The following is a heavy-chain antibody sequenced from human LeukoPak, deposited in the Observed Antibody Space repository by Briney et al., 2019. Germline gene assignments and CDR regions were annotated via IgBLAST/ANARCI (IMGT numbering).Heavy chain of an antibody. D-gene: IGHD1-1*01. Sequence: GGSLRLSCVASGFTFNSYVMSWVRQAPGKGLEWVSAISGSGGSTYYAVSVKGRFTISRDNSNNTLYVQMRSLRAEDTAVYYCAKDRGTGTNNHWGQGTLVTDSS. V-gene: IGHV3-23*01. J-gene: IGHJ4*02. CDR3: AKDRGTGTNNH. CDR1: GFTFNSYV. CDR2: ISGSGGST.